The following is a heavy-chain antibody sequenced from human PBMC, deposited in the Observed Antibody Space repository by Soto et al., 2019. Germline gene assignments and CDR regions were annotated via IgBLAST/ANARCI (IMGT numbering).Heavy chain of an antibody. Sequence: QVQLVQSGAEVKKPGSSVKVSCKASGGTFSSYAITWVRQAPGQGLEWMGGIIPIFGTANYAQKFQGRVTITADESTSTAYRELSSLRSEDTAVYYCARVAYYYDSSGKGWFDPWGQGTLVTVSS. J-gene: IGHJ5*02. CDR3: ARVAYYYDSSGKGWFDP. CDR2: IIPIFGTA. V-gene: IGHV1-69*12. D-gene: IGHD3-22*01. CDR1: GGTFSSYA.